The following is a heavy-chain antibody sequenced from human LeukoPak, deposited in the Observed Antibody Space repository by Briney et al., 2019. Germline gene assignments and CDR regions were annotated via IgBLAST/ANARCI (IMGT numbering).Heavy chain of an antibody. D-gene: IGHD6-13*01. J-gene: IGHJ4*02. CDR3: ARRHSSSWSYYFDY. CDR1: GGSISSYY. CDR2: IYYSGST. Sequence: KPSETLSPTCTVSGGSISSYYWSWIRQPPGKGLEWIGYIYYSGSTNYNLSLKSRVTISVDTSKNQFSLKLSSVTAADTAVYYCARRHSSSWSYYFDYWGQGTLVTVSS. V-gene: IGHV4-59*08.